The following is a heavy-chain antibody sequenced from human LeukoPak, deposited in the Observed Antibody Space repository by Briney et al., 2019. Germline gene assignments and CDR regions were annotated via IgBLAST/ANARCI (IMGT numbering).Heavy chain of an antibody. Sequence: ASVKVSCKASGYTFSSSDINWVRQARGQGLEWMGWMNPDSGNTGYAQKFQGRISMTRDTSTRTAYMELSSLVSEDTALYYCVRLELRGVIGPWGQGTLVTVSP. CDR3: VRLELRGVIGP. D-gene: IGHD3-10*01. V-gene: IGHV1-8*01. CDR2: MNPDSGNT. CDR1: GYTFSSSD. J-gene: IGHJ5*02.